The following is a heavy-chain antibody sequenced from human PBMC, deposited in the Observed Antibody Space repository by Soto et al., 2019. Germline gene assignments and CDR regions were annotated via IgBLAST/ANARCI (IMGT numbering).Heavy chain of an antibody. Sequence: QVQLVQSGAEVKKPGASVTVSCRSSGDTFTDYYIHWVRQAPGQGLEWMGWINPNSGVTKYAQKFQGWVSMTREMSITTVYMKFSRLKFYERGVYYCAKKSGGATATLDYYYFYMDVWGTGTTVTVSS. CDR3: AKKSGGATATLDYYYFYMDV. CDR1: GDTFTDYY. CDR2: INPNSGVT. D-gene: IGHD5-12*01. J-gene: IGHJ6*03. V-gene: IGHV1-2*04.